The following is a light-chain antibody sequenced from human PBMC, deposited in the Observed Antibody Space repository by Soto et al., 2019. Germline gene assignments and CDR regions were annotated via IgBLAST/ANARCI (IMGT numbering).Light chain of an antibody. CDR1: QSLVYSDGNTY. Sequence: DVVMTQSPLSLPVTLGQPASISCRSSQSLVYSDGNTYLNWFQQRPGQSPRRLIYKISNRASGVPDRFSGSGSCADCTLSISSVEAEDVGVYYCMQGAHWPYTFGQGTKLEIK. CDR3: MQGAHWPYT. J-gene: IGKJ2*01. CDR2: KIS. V-gene: IGKV2-30*01.